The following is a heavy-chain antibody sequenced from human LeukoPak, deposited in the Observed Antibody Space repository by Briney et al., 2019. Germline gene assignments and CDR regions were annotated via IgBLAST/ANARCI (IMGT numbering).Heavy chain of an antibody. V-gene: IGHV1-8*01. CDR1: RYTFTSYD. CDR3: ARLSETPDYYGSGGYLYLAY. CDR2: MNPWTSNT. Sequence: ASVKVSCKALRYTFTSYDINWVRQAPGQGLEWMGWMNPWTSNTGYAPKFQGRVTMTRDTSTSTAYLEVSGLRSEDTAVYYCARLSETPDYYGSGGYLYLAYWGQGTRVTVSS. J-gene: IGHJ4*02. D-gene: IGHD3-22*01.